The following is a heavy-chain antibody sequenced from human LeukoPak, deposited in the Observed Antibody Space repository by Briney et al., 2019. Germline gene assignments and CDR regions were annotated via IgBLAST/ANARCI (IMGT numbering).Heavy chain of an antibody. CDR2: IYTSGST. V-gene: IGHV4-61*02. J-gene: IGHJ4*02. D-gene: IGHD2-8*01. CDR3: AREEEVFLKLYFFFDY. Sequence: SQTLSLTCTVSGGSIGSGNYYWNWIRQPAGKGLEWIGRIYTSGSTNYNPSLKSRVSISVDTSRNQFSLKLSSVTAADTAVYYCAREEEVFLKLYFFFDYWGQGTLVTVSS. CDR1: GGSIGSGNYY.